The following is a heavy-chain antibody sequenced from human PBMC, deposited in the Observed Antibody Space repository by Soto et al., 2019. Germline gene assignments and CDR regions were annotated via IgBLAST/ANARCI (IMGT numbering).Heavy chain of an antibody. D-gene: IGHD2-8*02. J-gene: IGHJ4*02. CDR1: GGSFSGYY. CDR2: INHSGST. CDR3: ARDKITGLFDY. Sequence: QVQLQQWGAGLLKPSETLSLTCAVYGGSFSGYYWTWIRQPPGTGREWIGEINHSGSTNYNPSLKSRVTISVDTSKTPFSLKLTSVTAADTAVYYCARDKITGLFDYWGQGTLVTVSS. V-gene: IGHV4-34*01.